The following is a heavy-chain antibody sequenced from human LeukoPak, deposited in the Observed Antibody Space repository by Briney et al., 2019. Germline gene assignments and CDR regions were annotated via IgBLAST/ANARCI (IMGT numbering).Heavy chain of an antibody. V-gene: IGHV3-23*01. CDR2: ISGSGGST. D-gene: IGHD1-1*01. J-gene: IGHJ4*02. CDR3: AKDLQVERVAER. CDR1: GFTFSSYA. Sequence: GGSLRLSCAASGFTFSSYAMSWVRQAPGKGLEWVSAISGSGGSTYYADSVKGRFTISRDSSKNTLYLQMNSLRAEDTAVYYCAKDLQVERVAERWGQGTLVSVSS.